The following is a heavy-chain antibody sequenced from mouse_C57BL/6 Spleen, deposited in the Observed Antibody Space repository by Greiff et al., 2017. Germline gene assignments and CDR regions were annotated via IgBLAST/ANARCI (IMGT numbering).Heavy chain of an antibody. CDR3: ARQDSNHGFAY. V-gene: IGHV1-69*01. D-gene: IGHD2-5*01. CDR1: GYTFTSYW. J-gene: IGHJ3*01. Sequence: QVQLQQPGAELVMPGASVKLSCKASGYTFTSYWMHWVKQRPGQGLEWIGEIDPSDSYTNYNQKFKGKSTLTVDKSSSTAYMQLSSLTSEDSAVYYCARQDSNHGFAYWGQGTLVTVSA. CDR2: IDPSDSYT.